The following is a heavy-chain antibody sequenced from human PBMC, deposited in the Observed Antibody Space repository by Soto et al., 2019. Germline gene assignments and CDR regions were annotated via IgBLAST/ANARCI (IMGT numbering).Heavy chain of an antibody. CDR1: GFAFGDYA. Sequence: GGSLRLSCTASGFAFGDYALSWFRQAPGKGLEWVGFIRSKAFRGTAEYAASVKGRFTISRDDSTSIAYLQMNSLETEDTAVYYCSRVSRTIFGAVTSFIMWGQGTMVTVSS. CDR2: IRSKAFRGTA. V-gene: IGHV3-49*03. J-gene: IGHJ3*02. CDR3: SRVSRTIFGAVTSFIM. D-gene: IGHD3-3*01.